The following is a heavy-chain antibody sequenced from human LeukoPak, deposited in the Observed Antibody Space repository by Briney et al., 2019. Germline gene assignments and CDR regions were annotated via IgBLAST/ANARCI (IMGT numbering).Heavy chain of an antibody. CDR1: GFTFSDYY. V-gene: IGHV3-11*04. CDR2: IRSSGSTI. CDR3: ARVDCSSTSCYEFDY. Sequence: GGSLRLSCAASGFTFSDYYMSWIRQAPGKGLEWVSYIRSSGSTIYYADSVKGRFTISRDNAKNSPYLQMNSLRAEDTAVYYCARVDCSSTSCYEFDYWGQGTLVTVSS. J-gene: IGHJ4*02. D-gene: IGHD2-2*01.